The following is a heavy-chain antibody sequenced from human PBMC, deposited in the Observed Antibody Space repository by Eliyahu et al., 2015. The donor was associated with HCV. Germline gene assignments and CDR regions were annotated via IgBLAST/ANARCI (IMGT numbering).Heavy chain of an antibody. CDR3: ARDRGYLGSYSGMDV. D-gene: IGHD5-12*01. V-gene: IGHV4-4*07. CDR2: VYSSGST. J-gene: IGHJ6*02. CDR1: GGSISSYY. Sequence: QVQLQESGPGLVKPSETLSLTCSVSGGSISSYYWVWIRQSAGKGLEWIGRVYSSGSTYYNPSFKSRLTMAVDTFMNQFSLNLRSVSAADTAVYYCARDRGYLGSYSGMDVWGQGTTVTVSS.